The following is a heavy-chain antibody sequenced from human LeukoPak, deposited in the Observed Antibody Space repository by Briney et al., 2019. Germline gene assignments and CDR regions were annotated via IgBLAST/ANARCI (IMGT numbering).Heavy chain of an antibody. J-gene: IGHJ6*04. CDR1: GFTFSSYG. Sequence: GGSLRLSCVVSGFTFSSYGMHWVRQAPGKGLEWVAVISYDGSNKYYADSVKGRFTISRDNPKNTLYLQMNSLRAEDTAVFYCAKDAPPCSGGSCYSGFYFYGMDVWGKGTTVTVSS. V-gene: IGHV3-30*18. CDR3: AKDAPPCSGGSCYSGFYFYGMDV. CDR2: ISYDGSNK. D-gene: IGHD2-15*01.